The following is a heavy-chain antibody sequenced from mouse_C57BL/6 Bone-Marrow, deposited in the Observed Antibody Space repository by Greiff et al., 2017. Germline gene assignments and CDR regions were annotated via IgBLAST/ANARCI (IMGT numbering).Heavy chain of an antibody. J-gene: IGHJ2*01. CDR2: IYPGDGDT. CDR1: GYAFSSYW. CDR3: ALWGLRTGTGPYFDY. V-gene: IGHV1-80*01. D-gene: IGHD4-1*01. Sequence: QVQLKQSGAELVKPGASVKISCKASGYAFSSYWMNWVKQRPGKGLEWIGQIYPGDGDTNYNGKFKGKATLTADKSSSTAYMQLSSLTSEDSAVYFCALWGLRTGTGPYFDYWGQGTTLTVSS.